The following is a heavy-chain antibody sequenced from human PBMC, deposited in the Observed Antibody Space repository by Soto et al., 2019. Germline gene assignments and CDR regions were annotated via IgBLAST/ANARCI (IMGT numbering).Heavy chain of an antibody. CDR2: IFPSDSVT. Sequence: PGESLKISCKASGYTFTNYWIGWVRQVPGEGLEWMGSIFPSDSVTRYSPSFQGQVTISVDKSVDTTYLQWGSLKASDTAMYYCVRGMDRNSAGFWGLGTMVTVSS. CDR3: VRGMDRNSAGF. D-gene: IGHD2-2*03. CDR1: GYTFTNYW. V-gene: IGHV5-51*01. J-gene: IGHJ4*02.